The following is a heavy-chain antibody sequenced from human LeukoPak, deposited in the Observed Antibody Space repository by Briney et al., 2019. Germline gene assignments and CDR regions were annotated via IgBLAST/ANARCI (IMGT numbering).Heavy chain of an antibody. Sequence: PSETLSLTCAVYGGSFSGYYWSWIRQPPGKGLEWIGEINHSGSTNYNPSLKSRVTISVDTSKNQFFLKLSSVTAADTAVYYCARGSYCSSTSCYRRSNWFDPWGQGTLVTVSS. J-gene: IGHJ5*02. V-gene: IGHV4-34*01. CDR1: GGSFSGYY. D-gene: IGHD2-2*02. CDR3: ARGSYCSSTSCYRRSNWFDP. CDR2: INHSGST.